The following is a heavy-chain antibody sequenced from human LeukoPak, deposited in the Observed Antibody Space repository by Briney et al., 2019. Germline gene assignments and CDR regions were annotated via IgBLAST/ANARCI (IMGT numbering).Heavy chain of an antibody. CDR3: ARVLTFSRSSDSSGWYTNWFDP. J-gene: IGHJ5*02. D-gene: IGHD6-19*01. V-gene: IGHV1-69*13. CDR2: IIPIFGTA. Sequence: ASVKVSCKASGGTFGSYAISWVRQAPGQGLEWMGGIIPIFGTANYAQKFQGRVTITADESTSTAYMELSSLRSEDTAVYYCARVLTFSRSSDSSGWYTNWFDPWGQGTLVTVSS. CDR1: GGTFGSYA.